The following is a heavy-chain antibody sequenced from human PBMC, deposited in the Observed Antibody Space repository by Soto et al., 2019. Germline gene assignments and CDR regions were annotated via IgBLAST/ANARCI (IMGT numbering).Heavy chain of an antibody. J-gene: IGHJ4*02. Sequence: QVQLVESGGGVVQPGRSLRLSCAASGFTFSSYGMHWVRQAPGKGLEWVAVISYDGSNKYYADSVKGRFTISRDNSKNTLYLQMNSLRAEDTAVYYCAKNAGYYDSSGYQYYWGQGTLVTVSS. V-gene: IGHV3-30*18. CDR3: AKNAGYYDSSGYQYY. D-gene: IGHD3-22*01. CDR1: GFTFSSYG. CDR2: ISYDGSNK.